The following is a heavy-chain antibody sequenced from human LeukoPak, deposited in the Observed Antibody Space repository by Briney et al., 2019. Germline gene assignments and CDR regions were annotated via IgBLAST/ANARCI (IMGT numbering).Heavy chain of an antibody. D-gene: IGHD1-26*01. CDR1: GFTVSSKY. CDR2: IYSDGST. V-gene: IGHV3-53*01. J-gene: IGHJ4*02. Sequence: GGSLRLSCAASGFTVSSKYMTWVRQLPGKGLEWVSVIYSDGSTYYADSVKGRFTISRDNAKNSLYLQMNSLRDEDTALYYCARGTVGAKPFDYWGQGTLVTVSS. CDR3: ARGTVGAKPFDY.